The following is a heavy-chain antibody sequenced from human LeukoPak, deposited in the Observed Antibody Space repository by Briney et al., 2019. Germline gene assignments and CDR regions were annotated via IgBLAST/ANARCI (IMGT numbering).Heavy chain of an antibody. V-gene: IGHV4-31*03. CDR3: ARGEYDYVWGSYRPPI. CDR2: IYYSGST. CDR1: GGSISSGGYY. J-gene: IGHJ4*02. Sequence: SETLSLTCTVSGGSISSGGYYWSWIRQHPGKGLEWIGYIYYSGSTYYNPSLKSRVTISVDTSKNQFSLKLSSVTAADTAVYYCARGEYDYVWGSYRPPIWGQGTLVTVSS. D-gene: IGHD3-16*02.